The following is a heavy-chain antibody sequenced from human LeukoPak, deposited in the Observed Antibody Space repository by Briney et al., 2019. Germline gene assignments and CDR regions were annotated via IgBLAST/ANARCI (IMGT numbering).Heavy chain of an antibody. CDR1: GFTFSSYA. Sequence: PGGSLRLSCAASGFTFSSYAMSGVGQAPGKGVEGVSGISGSGGSTYYADSVKGRFTISRDNSKNTLYLQMNSLRAEDTAVYYCAKKTTEDYWGQGTLVTVSS. CDR3: AKKTTEDY. CDR2: ISGSGGST. D-gene: IGHD1-14*01. J-gene: IGHJ4*02. V-gene: IGHV3-23*01.